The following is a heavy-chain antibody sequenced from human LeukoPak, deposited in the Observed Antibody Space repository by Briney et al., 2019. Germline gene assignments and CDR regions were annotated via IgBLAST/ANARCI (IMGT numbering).Heavy chain of an antibody. J-gene: IGHJ4*02. CDR1: GGSIGGYY. CDR2: ISYSGNT. D-gene: IGHD3-10*01. Sequence: SETLSLTCTVSGGSIGGYYWSWVRQPPGKGPEWIGYISYSGNTNYNPSLKSRVTISVDTSKNQFSLKLNSVTAADTAVYYCARHLRGSYFDYWGQGTLVTVSS. V-gene: IGHV4-59*08. CDR3: ARHLRGSYFDY.